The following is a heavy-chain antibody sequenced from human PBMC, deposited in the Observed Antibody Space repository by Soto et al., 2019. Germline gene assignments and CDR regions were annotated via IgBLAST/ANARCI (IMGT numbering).Heavy chain of an antibody. D-gene: IGHD3-22*01. Sequence: QVQLVESGGGVVQPGRSLRLSCAASGFTFSSYGMHWVRQVPGKGLEWVALIWYDGSDKYYADSEKGRFTVSRDKSKTTVVLQMDRMRVEDTAVYYCARRYYDSSGYFRVDALDIWGQGTVVTVSS. V-gene: IGHV3-33*01. J-gene: IGHJ3*02. CDR2: IWYDGSDK. CDR3: ARRYYDSSGYFRVDALDI. CDR1: GFTFSSYG.